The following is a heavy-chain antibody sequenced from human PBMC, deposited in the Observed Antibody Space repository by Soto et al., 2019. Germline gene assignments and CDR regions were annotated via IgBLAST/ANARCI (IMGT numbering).Heavy chain of an antibody. D-gene: IGHD3-22*01. V-gene: IGHV3-33*01. Sequence: PGGSPRLSCAASGFTFSSYGMHWVRQAPGKGLEWVAVIWYDGSNKYYADSVKGRFTISRDNSKNTLYLQMNSLRAEDTAVYYCARVTYDSSGYSEPFDYWGQGTLVTVSS. CDR1: GFTFSSYG. J-gene: IGHJ4*02. CDR3: ARVTYDSSGYSEPFDY. CDR2: IWYDGSNK.